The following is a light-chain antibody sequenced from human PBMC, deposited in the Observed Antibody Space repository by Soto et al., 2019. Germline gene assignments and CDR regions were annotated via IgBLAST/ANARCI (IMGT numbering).Light chain of an antibody. V-gene: IGLV1-40*01. CDR2: GNS. J-gene: IGLJ1*01. CDR3: QSSDSSLSGDV. CDR1: SSNIGAGYD. Sequence: QSVLTQPPSVSGAPGQRVTISCTGSSSNIGAGYDVPWYQQLPGTAPKLLIYGNSNRPSGVPNRFSGSKSGTSASLATTGLQAEDEADYYCQSSDSSLSGDVFGTGTKLTVL.